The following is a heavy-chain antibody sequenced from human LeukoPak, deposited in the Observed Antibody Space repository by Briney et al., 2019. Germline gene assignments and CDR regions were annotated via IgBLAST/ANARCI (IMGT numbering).Heavy chain of an antibody. CDR1: GFTFSSYG. J-gene: IGHJ5*02. V-gene: IGHV3-21*01. Sequence: GGSLRLSCAAPGFTFSSYGMHWVRQAPGKGLEWVSSISSSSSYIYYADSVKGRFTISRDNAKNSLYLQMNSLRAEDTAVYYCARDGDYDWFDPWGQGTLVTVSS. CDR3: ARDGDYDWFDP. D-gene: IGHD4-17*01. CDR2: ISSSSSYI.